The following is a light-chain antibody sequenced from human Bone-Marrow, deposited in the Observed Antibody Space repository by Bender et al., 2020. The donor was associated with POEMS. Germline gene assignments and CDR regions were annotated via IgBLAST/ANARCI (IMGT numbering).Light chain of an antibody. CDR3: ASWDDRLNGAYV. CDR1: ELGDKY. J-gene: IGLJ1*01. V-gene: IGLV3-1*01. CDR2: QDS. Sequence: SYELTQPPSVSVSPGQTASITCSGDELGDKYVCWYQQKPGQSPVLVMYQDSKRPSGIPDRFSGSQSDTSASLVISGLRSEDEADYFCASWDDRLNGAYVFGTGTKVTVV.